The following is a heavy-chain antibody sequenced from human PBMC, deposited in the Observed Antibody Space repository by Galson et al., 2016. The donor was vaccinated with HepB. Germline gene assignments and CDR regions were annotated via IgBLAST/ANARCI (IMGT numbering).Heavy chain of an antibody. CDR2: IYPLDSDT. J-gene: IGHJ6*02. CDR3: ARLDYDFSSGNSDSYAMDV. D-gene: IGHD3-3*01. CDR1: RYSFNNYW. Sequence: QSGAEVKKPEESLTISCKTSRYSFNNYWIAWVRQMPGKGLELMGAIYPLDSDTRYSPAFQGRVTISADKSTNTAYLQWNSLKSSETAIYYCARLDYDFSSGNSDSYAMDVWGQGTTVIVSS. V-gene: IGHV5-51*03.